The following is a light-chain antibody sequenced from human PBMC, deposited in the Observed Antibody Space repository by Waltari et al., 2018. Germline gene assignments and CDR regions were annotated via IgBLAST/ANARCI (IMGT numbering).Light chain of an antibody. CDR2: DVS. V-gene: IGLV2-11*01. CDR1: SSDVGGYNY. J-gene: IGLJ2*01. CDR3: CSYAGSYPL. Sequence: QPRSVSGSPGQSVTISCTGTSSDVGGYNYVSWYQQHPGKAPKLMIYDVSKRPSGVPDRFSGSKSGNTASLTISGLQAEDEADYYCCSYAGSYPLFGGGTKLTVL.